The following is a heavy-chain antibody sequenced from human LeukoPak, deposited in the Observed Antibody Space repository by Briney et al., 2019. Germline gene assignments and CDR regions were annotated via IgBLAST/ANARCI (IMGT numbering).Heavy chain of an antibody. Sequence: GGSLRLSCAASGFTCRNHGMNWVRRAPGKGLEGVSSISGSGDSTYYADSVKGRFTISRDNSKNTLSLQMNSLRAEDTPMYYCAKDRYGDYSFDYWGQGTLVTVSS. V-gene: IGHV3-23*01. J-gene: IGHJ4*02. CDR2: ISGSGDST. D-gene: IGHD4-17*01. CDR1: GFTCRNHG. CDR3: AKDRYGDYSFDY.